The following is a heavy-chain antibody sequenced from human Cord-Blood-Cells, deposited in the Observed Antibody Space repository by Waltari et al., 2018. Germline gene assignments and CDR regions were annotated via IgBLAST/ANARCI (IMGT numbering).Heavy chain of an antibody. CDR2: IYTSGST. J-gene: IGHJ6*03. V-gene: IGHV4-4*07. CDR1: GGSISSYY. CDR3: ASYYSNYYYYMDV. D-gene: IGHD4-4*01. Sequence: QVQMQESGPGLVKPSETLSLTCTVSGGSISSYYWSWIRPPAGKGLEWIGRIYTSGSTNYNPSLKSRVTMSGDTSKNQFSLKLSSVTAADPAVYYCASYYSNYYYYMDVWGKGTTVTVSS.